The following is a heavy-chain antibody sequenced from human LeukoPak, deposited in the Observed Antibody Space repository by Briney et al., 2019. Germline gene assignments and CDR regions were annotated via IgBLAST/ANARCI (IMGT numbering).Heavy chain of an antibody. D-gene: IGHD6-13*01. CDR2: INHSGST. CDR1: GFTFSSYS. CDR3: ARGLPYSSSWTNRYYYYGMDV. J-gene: IGHJ6*02. Sequence: GSLRLSCAASGFTFSSYSMNWIRQPPGKGLEWIGEINHSGSTNYNPSLKSRVTISVDTSKNQFSLKLSSVTAADTAVYYCARGLPYSSSWTNRYYYYGMDVWGQGTTVTVSS. V-gene: IGHV4-34*01.